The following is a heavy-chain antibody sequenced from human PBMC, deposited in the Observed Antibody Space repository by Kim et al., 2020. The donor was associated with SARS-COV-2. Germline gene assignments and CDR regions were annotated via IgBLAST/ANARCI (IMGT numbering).Heavy chain of an antibody. V-gene: IGHV3-15*01. D-gene: IGHD6-13*01. CDR3: TTDGCTTDGGCAAAGPEKYDY. CDR2: IKSKTDGGTT. Sequence: GGSLRLSCAASGFTFSNAWMSWVRQAPGKGLEWVGRIKSKTDGGTTDYAAPVKGRFTISRDDSKNTLYLQMNSLKTEDTAVYYCTTDGCTTDGGCAAAGPEKYDYWGQGTLVTVSS. CDR1: GFTFSNAW. J-gene: IGHJ4*02.